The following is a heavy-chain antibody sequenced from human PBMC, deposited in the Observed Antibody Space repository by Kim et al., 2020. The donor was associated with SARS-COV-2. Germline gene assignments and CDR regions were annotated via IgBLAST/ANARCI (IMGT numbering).Heavy chain of an antibody. V-gene: IGHV3-53*01. CDR1: GFIVSSNY. J-gene: IGHJ3*02. CDR3: AKGKPAAYAFDI. CDR2: IYSAGTT. D-gene: IGHD2-2*01. Sequence: GGSLRLSCAASGFIVSSNYMTWVRQAPGKGLECISVIYSAGTTYYADSVKARFTISRDNSKNTLYLQMNSLRADDPALYYCAKGKPAAYAFDIWGQGTMGTVSS.